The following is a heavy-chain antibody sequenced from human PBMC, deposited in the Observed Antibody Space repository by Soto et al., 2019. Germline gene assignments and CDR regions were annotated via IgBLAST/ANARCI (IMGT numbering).Heavy chain of an antibody. CDR1: GGSFSGYY. CDR3: ARPLDWAHNWNYEIDAFDI. J-gene: IGHJ3*02. V-gene: IGHV4-34*01. CDR2: INHSGST. D-gene: IGHD1-7*01. Sequence: SETLSLTCAVYGGSFSGYYWSWIRQPPGKGLEWIGEINHSGSTNYNPSLKSRVTISVDTSKNQFSLKLSSVTAADTAVYYCARPLDWAHNWNYEIDAFDIWGQGTMVTVSS.